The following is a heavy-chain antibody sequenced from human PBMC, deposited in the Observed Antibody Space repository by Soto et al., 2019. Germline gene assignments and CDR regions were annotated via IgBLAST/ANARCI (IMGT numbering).Heavy chain of an antibody. J-gene: IGHJ3*02. CDR1: GDSVSSNSAA. D-gene: IGHD3-16*02. V-gene: IGHV6-1*01. CDR3: ARGQYYDYVWGSYRWSPDAFDI. CDR2: TYYRSKWYN. Sequence: SQTLSLTCAISGDSVSSNSAAWNWIRQSPSRGLEWLGRTYYRSKWYNDYAVSVKSRITINPDTSKNQFSLQLNSVTPEDTAVYYCARGQYYDYVWGSYRWSPDAFDIWGQGTRVTVSS.